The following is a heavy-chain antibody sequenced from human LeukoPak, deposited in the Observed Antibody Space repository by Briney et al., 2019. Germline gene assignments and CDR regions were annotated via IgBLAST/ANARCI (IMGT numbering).Heavy chain of an antibody. CDR2: ISAYNGNT. Sequence: ASVKVSCKASGYTFTSYGISWVRQAPGQGLEWMGWISAYNGNTNYAQKLQGRVTMTTDTSTSTAYMELRSLRSDDTAVYYCARDQWSYDFWSGYRKSFDYWGQGTLVTVPS. V-gene: IGHV1-18*01. J-gene: IGHJ4*02. CDR3: ARDQWSYDFWSGYRKSFDY. CDR1: GYTFTSYG. D-gene: IGHD3-3*01.